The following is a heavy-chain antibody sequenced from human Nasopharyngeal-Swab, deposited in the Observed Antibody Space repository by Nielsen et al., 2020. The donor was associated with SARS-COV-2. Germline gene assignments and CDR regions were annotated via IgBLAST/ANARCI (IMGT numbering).Heavy chain of an antibody. Sequence: ASVKVSCKASGYTFTSYGISWVRQAPGQGLEWMGWISAYNGNTNYAQKLQGRVTMTTDTSTSTAYMELRSLRSDDTAVYYCARDGVEGYYYDSSGSSRYFDLWGRGTLVTVSS. J-gene: IGHJ2*01. CDR3: ARDGVEGYYYDSSGSSRYFDL. CDR1: GYTFTSYG. V-gene: IGHV1-18*01. D-gene: IGHD3-22*01. CDR2: ISAYNGNT.